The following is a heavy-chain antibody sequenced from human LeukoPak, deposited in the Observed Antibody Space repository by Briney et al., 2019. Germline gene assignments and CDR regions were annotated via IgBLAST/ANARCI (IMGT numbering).Heavy chain of an antibody. CDR3: ASSDCSGGSCFILHY. J-gene: IGHJ4*02. D-gene: IGHD2-15*01. CDR1: GYTFSTNY. CDR2: INPSSRST. Sequence: ASVKVSCKASGYTFSTNYLHWVRQAPGQGLEWMGIINPSSRSTTYAQTFEGRVTMTSDTSTSTVYMELSRLRSEDTAVYYCASSDCSGGSCFILHYWGQGTLVTVSS. V-gene: IGHV1-46*01.